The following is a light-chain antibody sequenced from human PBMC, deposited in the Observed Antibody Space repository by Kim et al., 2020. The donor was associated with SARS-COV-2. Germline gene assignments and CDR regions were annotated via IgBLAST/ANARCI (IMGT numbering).Light chain of an antibody. CDR3: QAWDSSIVV. J-gene: IGLJ2*01. CDR2: EDT. V-gene: IGLV3-1*01. Sequence: SVSPGQTVSITCYGKKLGEKYACWYQQKPGQSPVMVIYEDTKRPSGIHERFSGSNSGSTATLTISGTQATDEADYYYQAWDSSIVVFGGGTQLTVL. CDR1: KLGEKY.